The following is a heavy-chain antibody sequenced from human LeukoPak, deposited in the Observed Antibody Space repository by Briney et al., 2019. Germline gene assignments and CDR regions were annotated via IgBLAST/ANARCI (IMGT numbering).Heavy chain of an antibody. Sequence: PGRSLRLSCAASGFTFNSYAMHWVRQAPGKGLEWVAVISYDGSNKYYADSVKGRFTISGDNSKNTLYMQMNSLRVEDTAVYYCASEGRPVWGQGTLVTVSS. CDR1: GFTFNSYA. J-gene: IGHJ4*02. V-gene: IGHV3-30-3*01. CDR2: ISYDGSNK. CDR3: ASEGRPV.